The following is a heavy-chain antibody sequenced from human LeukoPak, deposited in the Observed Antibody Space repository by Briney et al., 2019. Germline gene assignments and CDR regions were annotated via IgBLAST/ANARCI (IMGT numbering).Heavy chain of an antibody. CDR2: IYYSGST. CDR3: ARHPPQQQLKLCLDY. V-gene: IGHV4-39*01. D-gene: IGHD6-13*01. CDR1: GGSISSSSYY. Sequence: LETLSLTCTVSGGSISSSSYYWGWIRQPPGKGLEWIGSIYYSGSTYYNPSLKSRVTISVDTSKNQFSLKLSSVTAADTAVYYCARHPPQQQLKLCLDYWGQGTLVTVSS. J-gene: IGHJ4*02.